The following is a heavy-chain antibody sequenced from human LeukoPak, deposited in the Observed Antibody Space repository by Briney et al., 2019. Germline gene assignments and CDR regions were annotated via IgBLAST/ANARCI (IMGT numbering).Heavy chain of an antibody. V-gene: IGHV3-33*01. Sequence: PGGSLRLSCAASGFTFSNYDMHWVRQAPGKGLEWVAVIWYDGGIKYCGDSVKGRFTISRGISKNTLYLQMNSLRAEDTAVYYCARDRGGSSDAFDIWGQGTMVTVPS. CDR2: IWYDGGIK. CDR1: GFTFSNYD. D-gene: IGHD2-2*01. CDR3: ARDRGGSSDAFDI. J-gene: IGHJ3*02.